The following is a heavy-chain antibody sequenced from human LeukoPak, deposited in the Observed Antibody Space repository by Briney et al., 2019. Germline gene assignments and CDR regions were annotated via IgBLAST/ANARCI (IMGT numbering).Heavy chain of an antibody. D-gene: IGHD2-2*01. V-gene: IGHV3-9*01. Sequence: GGSLRLSCAASGFTFDDYAMHWVRQAPGKGLEWVSGISWNSGSIGYADSVKGRFTISRDNSKNTLYLQMNSLRAEDTAVYYCARGGCSSTSCQSPSQHWGQGTLVTVSS. CDR3: ARGGCSSTSCQSPSQH. CDR1: GFTFDDYA. CDR2: ISWNSGSI. J-gene: IGHJ1*01.